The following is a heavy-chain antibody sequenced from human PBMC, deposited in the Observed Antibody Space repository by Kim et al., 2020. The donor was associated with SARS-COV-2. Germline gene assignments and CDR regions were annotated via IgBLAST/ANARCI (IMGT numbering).Heavy chain of an antibody. CDR3: ARDPMGSYGYGYYFDY. CDR2: IKQDGSEK. CDR1: GFTFSSYW. V-gene: IGHV3-7*01. D-gene: IGHD5-18*01. Sequence: GGSLRLSCAASGFTFSSYWMSWVRQAPGKGLEWVANIKQDGSEKYYVDSVKGRFTISRDNAKNSLYLQMNSLRAEDTAVYYCARDPMGSYGYGYYFDYWGQGTLVTVSS. J-gene: IGHJ4*02.